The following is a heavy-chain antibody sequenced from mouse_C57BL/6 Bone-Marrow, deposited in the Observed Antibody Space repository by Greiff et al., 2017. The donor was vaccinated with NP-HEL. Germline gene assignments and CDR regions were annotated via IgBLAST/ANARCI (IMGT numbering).Heavy chain of an antibody. CDR1: GYTFTNYW. Sequence: VQLQQSGAELVRPGTSVKMSCKASGYTFTNYWIGWAKQRPGHGLEWIGDIYPGGGYTNYNEKFKGKATLTADKSSSTAYMQFSSLTSEDSAIYYCARARGYGYSLDYFDYWGQGTTLTGSS. V-gene: IGHV1-63*01. CDR3: ARARGYGYSLDYFDY. D-gene: IGHD2-2*01. CDR2: IYPGGGYT. J-gene: IGHJ2*01.